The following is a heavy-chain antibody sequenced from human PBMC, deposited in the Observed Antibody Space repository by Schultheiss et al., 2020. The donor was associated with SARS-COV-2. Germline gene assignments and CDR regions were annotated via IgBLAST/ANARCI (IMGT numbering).Heavy chain of an antibody. CDR3: AREDASSSHAFDI. J-gene: IGHJ3*02. Sequence: SQTLSLTCTVSGGSISSYYWSWIRQPPGKGLEWIGYIYYSGSTNYNPSLKSRVTISVDTSKNQFSLKLSSVTDADTAVYYCAREDASSSHAFDIWGQGTMVTVSS. CDR2: IYYSGST. V-gene: IGHV4-59*01. D-gene: IGHD6-6*01. CDR1: GGSISSYY.